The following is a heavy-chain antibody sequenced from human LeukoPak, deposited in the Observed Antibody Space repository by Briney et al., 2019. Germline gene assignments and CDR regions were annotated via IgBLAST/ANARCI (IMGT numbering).Heavy chain of an antibody. J-gene: IGHJ4*02. CDR3: ARGRPYSSSWYGGDFDY. D-gene: IGHD6-13*01. CDR1: GFTFSSYS. CDR2: ISSSSSYI. V-gene: IGHV3-21*01. Sequence: GGSLRLSCAASGFTFSSYSMNWVRQAPGKGLEWVSSISSSSSYIYYADSVRGRFTISRDNAKNSLYLQMNSLRAEDTAVYYCARGRPYSSSWYGGDFDYWGQGTLVTVSS.